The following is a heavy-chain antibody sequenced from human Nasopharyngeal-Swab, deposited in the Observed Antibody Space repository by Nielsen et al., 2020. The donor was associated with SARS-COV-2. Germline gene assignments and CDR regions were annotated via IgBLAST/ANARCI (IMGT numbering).Heavy chain of an antibody. CDR1: GFTFGDYA. CDR3: SRDFPFSHDTTTRGYMDV. D-gene: IGHD5-18*01. Sequence: GGSLRLSCTASGFTFGDYAMNWFRQAPGKGLEWVSYIRNKDYGARYWTAEYAASVRGRFIISRDDSKHIAYLQMSSLTTEDTAIYYCSRDFPFSHDTTTRGYMDVWGKGTKVTVSS. V-gene: IGHV3-49*03. CDR2: IRNKDYGARYWTA. J-gene: IGHJ6*03.